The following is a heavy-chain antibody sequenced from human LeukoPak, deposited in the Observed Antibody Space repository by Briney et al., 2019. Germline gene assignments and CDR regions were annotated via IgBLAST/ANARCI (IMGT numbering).Heavy chain of an antibody. J-gene: IGHJ6*03. CDR2: INPSGGST. CDR1: GYTFTSYY. Sequence: ASVKVSCKASGYTFTSYYMHWVRQAPGQGLEWMGIINPSGGSTSYAQKFQGRVTMTRDTSTSTVYMELSSLRSEDTAVYYCARDSGSSWYSYYYYYMDVWGKGTTVTISS. V-gene: IGHV1-46*01. D-gene: IGHD6-13*01. CDR3: ARDSGSSWYSYYYYYMDV.